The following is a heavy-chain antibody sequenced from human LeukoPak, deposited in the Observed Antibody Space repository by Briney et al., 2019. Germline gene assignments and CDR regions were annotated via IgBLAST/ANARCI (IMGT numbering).Heavy chain of an antibody. Sequence: GGSQRLSCAASGFSFTTYGMSWVRQAPGKGLEWVANIKRDGSEKYYVDSVKGRFTISRDNAKNSLYLQMNSLSSEDTAAYYCARITVIRVGAMDVWGKGTTVTISS. V-gene: IGHV3-7*01. CDR2: IKRDGSEK. D-gene: IGHD3-10*01. CDR3: ARITVIRVGAMDV. J-gene: IGHJ6*03. CDR1: GFSFTTYG.